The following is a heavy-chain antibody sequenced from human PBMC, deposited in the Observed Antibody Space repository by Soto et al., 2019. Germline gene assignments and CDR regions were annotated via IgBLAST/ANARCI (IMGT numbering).Heavy chain of an antibody. CDR3: AKGYCSGGSCRGYFQH. D-gene: IGHD2-15*01. CDR1: GFTFDDYA. J-gene: IGHJ1*01. CDR2: ISWNSGSI. Sequence: EVQLVESWGGLVQPGRSLRLSGAASGFTFDDYAMHWVRQAPGKGLEWVSGISWNSGSIGYADSVKGRFTISRDNAKNSLYLQMNSLRAEDTALYYCAKGYCSGGSCRGYFQHWGQGTLVTVSS. V-gene: IGHV3-9*01.